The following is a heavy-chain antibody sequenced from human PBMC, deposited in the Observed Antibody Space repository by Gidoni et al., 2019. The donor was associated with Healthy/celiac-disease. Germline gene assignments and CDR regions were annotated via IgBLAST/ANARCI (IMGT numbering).Heavy chain of an antibody. J-gene: IGHJ4*01. CDR1: GGSISSSSYY. D-gene: IGHD5-18*01. V-gene: IGHV4-39*01. CDR2: IYSSGST. CDR3: ARRGMDTTHFDI. Sequence: QLQLQESGPGLVKPSETLSLTCTVSGGSISSSSYYWGWIRQPPGKGLEWIECIYSSGSTYYNPSLKSRFAISVDTSKTQFSLKLSSVAAADTAVYYCARRGMDTTHFDIWGQGTLVTVSS.